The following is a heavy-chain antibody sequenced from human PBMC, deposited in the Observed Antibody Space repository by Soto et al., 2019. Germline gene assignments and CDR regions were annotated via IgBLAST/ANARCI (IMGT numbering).Heavy chain of an antibody. V-gene: IGHV4-31*03. J-gene: IGHJ5*02. D-gene: IGHD1-26*01. CDR1: GGSISSGGYY. CDR2: IYYSGST. CDR3: ARACGKGGWFDP. Sequence: PSETLSLTCTVSGGSISSGGYYWSWIRQHPGKGLEWIGYIYYSGSTYYNPSLKSRVTISVDTSKNQFSLKLSSVTAADTAVYYCARACGKGGWFDPWGQGTLVTVSS.